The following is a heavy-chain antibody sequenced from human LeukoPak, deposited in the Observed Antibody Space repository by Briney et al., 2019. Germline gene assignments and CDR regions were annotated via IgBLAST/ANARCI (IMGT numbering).Heavy chain of an antibody. V-gene: IGHV4-59*01. CDR1: GGSIKNYY. D-gene: IGHD3-10*01. CDR3: ARETTVVRGIMTFDP. CDR2: IYSSGAT. J-gene: IGHJ5*02. Sequence: SKTLSLTCTVSGGSIKNYYWSWIRQPPGKGLEYIGLIYSSGATRFSPSLESRVTMSVDTSKNQFSLNLTSMTAADTAVYYCARETTVVRGIMTFDPWGQGILVTVSS.